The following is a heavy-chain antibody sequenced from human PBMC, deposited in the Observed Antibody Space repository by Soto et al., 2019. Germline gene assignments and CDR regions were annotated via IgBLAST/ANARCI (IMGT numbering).Heavy chain of an antibody. J-gene: IGHJ3*02. V-gene: IGHV1-3*01. Sequence: ASVKVSCKASGYTFTSYAMHWVRQAPGQRLEWMGWINAGNGNTKYSQKFQGRVTITRDTSASTAYMELSSLRSEDTAVYYCASAPIPYYYHRRGYYPGWAFDSWSQGTMFTVAS. CDR2: INAGNGNT. CDR1: GYTFTSYA. CDR3: ASAPIPYYYHRRGYYPGWAFDS. D-gene: IGHD3-22*01.